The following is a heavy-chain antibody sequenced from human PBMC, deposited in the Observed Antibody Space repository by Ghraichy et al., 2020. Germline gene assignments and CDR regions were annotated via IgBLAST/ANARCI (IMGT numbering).Heavy chain of an antibody. Sequence: ASVKVSCKASRYTFTSYSMHWVRQAPGQRLEWMGWINAGNGNTKYSQKFQGRVTITRDTSANTTYMELSSLRSEDTAVYYCARGGVALEYGGNNLYYFDYWGQGTLVPVSS. D-gene: IGHD4-23*01. CDR1: RYTFTSYS. J-gene: IGHJ4*02. CDR2: INAGNGNT. V-gene: IGHV1-3*01. CDR3: ARGGVALEYGGNNLYYFDY.